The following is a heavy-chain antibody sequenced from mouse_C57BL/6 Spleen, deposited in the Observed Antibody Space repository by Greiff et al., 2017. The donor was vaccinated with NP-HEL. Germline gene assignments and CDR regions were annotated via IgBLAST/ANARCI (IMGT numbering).Heavy chain of an antibody. CDR2: ISSGSSTI. CDR3: ARGSHYFDY. D-gene: IGHD1-1*02. Sequence: EVQLQESGGGLVKPGGSLKLSCAASGFTFSDYGMHWVRQAPEKGLEWVAYISSGSSTIYYADTVKGRFTISKNNAKNTLFLQMTSRRSEDTAMYYCARGSHYFDYWGQGTTLTVSS. V-gene: IGHV5-17*01. J-gene: IGHJ2*01. CDR1: GFTFSDYG.